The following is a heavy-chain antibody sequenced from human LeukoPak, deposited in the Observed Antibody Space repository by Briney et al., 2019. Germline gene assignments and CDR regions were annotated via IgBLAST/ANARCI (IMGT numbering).Heavy chain of an antibody. CDR3: ARQGTHYYDSSGYYYDDY. CDR2: IYPGDSDT. CDR1: GYSFTSYW. D-gene: IGHD3-22*01. Sequence: GESLKISCKGSGYSFTSYWIGWVRQMPGKGLEWMGIIYPGDSDTRYSPSFQGQVTISADKSISTAYLQWSSLKASDTAMYHCARQGTHYYDSSGYYYDDYWGQGTLVTVSS. V-gene: IGHV5-51*01. J-gene: IGHJ4*02.